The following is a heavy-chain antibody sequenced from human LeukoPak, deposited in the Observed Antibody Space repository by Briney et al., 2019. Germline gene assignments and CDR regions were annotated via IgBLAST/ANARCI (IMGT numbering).Heavy chain of an antibody. CDR3: ARTGDTERFDY. D-gene: IGHD3/OR15-3a*01. J-gene: IGHJ4*02. V-gene: IGHV3-30*02. CDR2: IRYDGSKN. CDR1: GFTFSRYG. Sequence: GGSLRLSCAASGFTFSRYGMHWVRQAPDKGLEWVALIRYDGSKNDYADSVKGRVTISRDNFKNTLYLQMNSLRAEDTAMYYCARTGDTERFDYWGQGTLVTVSS.